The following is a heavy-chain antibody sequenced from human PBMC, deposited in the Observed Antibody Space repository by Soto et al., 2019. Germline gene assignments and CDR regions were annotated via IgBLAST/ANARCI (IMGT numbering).Heavy chain of an antibody. J-gene: IGHJ3*02. Sequence: PGGSLRLFCAASGFTFSSYGMHWVRQAPGKGLEWVAVISYDGSNKYYADSVKGRFTISRDNSKNTMYLQMNSLRAEDTAVYYCAKSPGGYYSFDIWGQGTMVTVSS. D-gene: IGHD3-3*01. V-gene: IGHV3-30*18. CDR1: GFTFSSYG. CDR2: ISYDGSNK. CDR3: AKSPGGYYSFDI.